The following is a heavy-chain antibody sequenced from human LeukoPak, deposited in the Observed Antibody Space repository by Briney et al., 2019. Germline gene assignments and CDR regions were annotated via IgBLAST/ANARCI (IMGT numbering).Heavy chain of an antibody. CDR2: FSGSGGST. CDR3: AKDGPEYSYGSGGGYYDYYYGMDV. Sequence: PGGSLRLSCAASGFTFSSYAMSWVRQAPGKGLEWVSAFSGSGGSTYYADSVKGRFTISRDNSKNTLYLQMNSLRAEDTAVYYCAKDGPEYSYGSGGGYYDYYYGMDVWSQETTVTVSS. CDR1: GFTFSSYA. D-gene: IGHD5-18*01. V-gene: IGHV3-23*01. J-gene: IGHJ6*02.